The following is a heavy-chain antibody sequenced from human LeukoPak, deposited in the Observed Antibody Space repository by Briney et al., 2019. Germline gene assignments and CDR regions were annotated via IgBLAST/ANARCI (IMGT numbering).Heavy chain of an antibody. CDR2: INSDGSST. CDR3: ARVDVRRGAFDI. V-gene: IGHV3-74*01. Sequence: GGSLRLSCAASGFTFSTHWMSWVRQAPGKGLVWVSRINSDGSSTSYADSVKGRFTISRDNAKNTLYLQMNSLRAEDTAVYYCARVDVRRGAFDIWGQGTMVTVSS. D-gene: IGHD5-24*01. J-gene: IGHJ3*02. CDR1: GFTFSTHW.